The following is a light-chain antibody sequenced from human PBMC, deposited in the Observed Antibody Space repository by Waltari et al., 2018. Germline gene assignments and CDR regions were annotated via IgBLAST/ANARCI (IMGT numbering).Light chain of an antibody. Sequence: QSVLTQSPSASGTPGQRVTISCSGSSSNIGANTVNWYQQFPGTPPRLRICSHDQRPPGVPDRFYGSKSGTSASLAISGLQSEDETDYYCAAWDDSLNGWVFGGGTKLTVL. CDR2: SHD. V-gene: IGLV1-44*01. CDR1: SSNIGANT. CDR3: AAWDDSLNGWV. J-gene: IGLJ3*02.